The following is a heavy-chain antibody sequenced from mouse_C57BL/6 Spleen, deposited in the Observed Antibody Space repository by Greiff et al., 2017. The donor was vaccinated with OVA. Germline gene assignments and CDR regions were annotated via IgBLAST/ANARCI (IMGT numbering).Heavy chain of an antibody. CDR1: GYTFTSYW. CDR2: IDPSDSET. CDR3: ARGDYDGIAY. V-gene: IGHV1-52*01. D-gene: IGHD1-1*01. J-gene: IGHJ3*01. Sequence: VQLQQPGAELVRPGSSVKLSCKASGYTFTSYWMHWVKQRPIQGLEWIGNIDPSDSETHYNQKFKDKATLTVDKSSSTAYMQLSSLTSEDSAVYYCARGDYDGIAYWGQGTLVTVSA.